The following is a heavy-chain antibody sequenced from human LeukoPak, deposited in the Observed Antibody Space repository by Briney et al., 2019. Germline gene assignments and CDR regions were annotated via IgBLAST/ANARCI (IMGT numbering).Heavy chain of an antibody. D-gene: IGHD2-15*01. CDR3: ARVLLGRNWFDP. J-gene: IGHJ5*02. CDR1: GGSISSGGYY. V-gene: IGHV4-31*03. CDR2: IYYSGST. Sequence: SGTLSLTCTVSGGSISSGGYYWSWIRQHPGKGLEWIGYIYYSGSTYYNPSLKSRVTISVDTSKNQFSLKLSSVTAADTAVYYCARVLLGRNWFDPWGQGTLVTVSS.